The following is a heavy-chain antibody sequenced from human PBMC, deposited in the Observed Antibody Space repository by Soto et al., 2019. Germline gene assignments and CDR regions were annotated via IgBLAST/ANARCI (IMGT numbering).Heavy chain of an antibody. D-gene: IGHD6-6*01. Sequence: SQTLSLTCAISGDSVSSNSAAWNWIRQSPSRGLEWLGRTYYRSKWYNDYAVSVKSRITINPDTSKNQFSLQLNSVTPEDTAVYYCARILSSSSGATRHYGMDGWGQGTTVTVSS. CDR2: TYYRSKWYN. V-gene: IGHV6-1*01. CDR3: ARILSSSSGATRHYGMDG. J-gene: IGHJ6*02. CDR1: GDSVSSNSAA.